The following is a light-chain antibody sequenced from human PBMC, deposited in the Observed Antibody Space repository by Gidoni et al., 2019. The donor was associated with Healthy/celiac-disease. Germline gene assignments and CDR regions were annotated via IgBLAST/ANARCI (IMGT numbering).Light chain of an antibody. Sequence: DIVLTQSPGTLSLSPGERATLSCRASQSVSSSYLAWYQQKPGQAPRLLIYGASSRATGIPDRFSGSGSGTDFTLTISRLEPEDFAVYYCQQYGSPRITFGPXTKVDIK. V-gene: IGKV3-20*01. CDR1: QSVSSSY. CDR3: QQYGSPRIT. J-gene: IGKJ3*01. CDR2: GAS.